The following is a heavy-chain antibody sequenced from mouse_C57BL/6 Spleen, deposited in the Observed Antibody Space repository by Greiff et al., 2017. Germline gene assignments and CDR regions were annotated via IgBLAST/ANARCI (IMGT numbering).Heavy chain of an antibody. V-gene: IGHV2-2*01. CDR3: ASELGQMAY. Sequence: VKLMESGPGLVQPSQSLSITCTVSGFSLTSYGVHWVRQSPGKGLEWLAVIWCGGSTDYNVAFISRLSISLDNSESHVFLKMNSLQDDGAAIYYCASELGQMAYWGQGALVTVSA. CDR1: GFSLTSYG. D-gene: IGHD4-1*01. CDR2: IWCGGST. J-gene: IGHJ3*01.